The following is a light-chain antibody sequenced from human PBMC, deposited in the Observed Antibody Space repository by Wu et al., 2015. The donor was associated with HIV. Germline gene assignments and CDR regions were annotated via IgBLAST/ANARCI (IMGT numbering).Light chain of an antibody. V-gene: IGKV3-15*01. CDR1: QSVSSN. CDR3: QHRHNWPLT. Sequence: VLTQSPATLSLSPGERATLSCRASQSVSSNLAWYQQKPGQAPRLLIYGASTRATGIPARFSGSGSGTEFTLTISSMQSEDFAVYYCQHRHNWPLTFGGGTKVEIK. CDR2: GAS. J-gene: IGKJ4*01.